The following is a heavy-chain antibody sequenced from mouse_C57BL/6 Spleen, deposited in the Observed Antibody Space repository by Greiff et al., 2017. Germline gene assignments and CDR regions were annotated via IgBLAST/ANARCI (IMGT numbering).Heavy chain of an antibody. J-gene: IGHJ2*01. CDR2: ISYDGSN. CDR3: ARGDFDY. Sequence: ESGPGLVKPSQSLSLTCSVTGYSITSGYYWNWIRQFPGNKLEWIGYISYDGSNNYKPSLKNRISITRDTSKNQFFLKLNSVTTEDTATYYCARGDFDYWGQGTTLTVSS. CDR1: GYSITSGYY. V-gene: IGHV3-6*01.